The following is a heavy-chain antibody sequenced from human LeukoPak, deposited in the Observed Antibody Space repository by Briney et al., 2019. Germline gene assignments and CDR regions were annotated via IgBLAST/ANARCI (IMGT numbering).Heavy chain of an antibody. CDR1: GYTFTGYA. Sequence: ASVKVSCKASGYTFTGYAMHWVRQAPGQRLEWMGWINAGNGNTKYSQKFQGRVTITRDTSASTAYMELSSLRSEDTAVYCCARSSRGGYDLYYFDYWGQGTLVTVSS. V-gene: IGHV1-3*01. D-gene: IGHD5-12*01. CDR3: ARSSRGGYDLYYFDY. J-gene: IGHJ4*02. CDR2: INAGNGNT.